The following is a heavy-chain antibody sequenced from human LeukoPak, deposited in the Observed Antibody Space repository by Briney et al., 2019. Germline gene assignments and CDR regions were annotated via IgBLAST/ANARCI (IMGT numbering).Heavy chain of an antibody. CDR2: INIEGSTT. Sequence: GESLKISCVASGFSLSSYWVHWVRQAPGKGLVWVSRINIEGSTTTYADSVKGRFTISRDNAKKTVSLQMNSLRAEDTAVYYCVSDHTGHDDYWGQGTLVTVSS. J-gene: IGHJ4*02. CDR1: GFSLSSYW. CDR3: VSDHTGHDDY. V-gene: IGHV3-74*03. D-gene: IGHD1-1*01.